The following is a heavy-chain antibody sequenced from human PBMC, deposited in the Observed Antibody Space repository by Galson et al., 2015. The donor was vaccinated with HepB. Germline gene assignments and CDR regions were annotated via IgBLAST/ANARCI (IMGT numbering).Heavy chain of an antibody. Sequence: SVKVSCKASGGTFGIFNNYGINWVRQAPGQGLEWMGGIIPMSGTTNYSQKFQGRGTIMADESTSTAYMELSSLRPDDTAVYYCARSSGYYYGGYFQHWGQGTLVTVSS. CDR1: GGTFGIFNNYG. CDR3: ARSSGYYYGGYFQH. D-gene: IGHD3-22*01. V-gene: IGHV1-69*13. CDR2: IIPMSGTT. J-gene: IGHJ1*01.